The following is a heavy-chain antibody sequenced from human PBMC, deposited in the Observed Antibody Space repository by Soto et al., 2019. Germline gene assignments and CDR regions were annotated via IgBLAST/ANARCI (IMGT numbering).Heavy chain of an antibody. CDR3: TATPRNGMGV. Sequence: EVQLVESGGGLVQPGGSLRLACAGSGFRVSDYWMHWVRQAPGKGLVWVSRVSNEGSKEYADFVKGRFTLSKDNAKNTLYLEMDSLSVEDTALYYCTATPRNGMGVWVQGTKVTVAS. CDR1: GFRVSDYW. J-gene: IGHJ6*02. V-gene: IGHV3-74*01. CDR2: VSNEGSK.